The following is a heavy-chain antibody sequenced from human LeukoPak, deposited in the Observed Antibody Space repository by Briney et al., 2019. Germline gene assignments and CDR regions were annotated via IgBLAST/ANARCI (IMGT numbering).Heavy chain of an antibody. CDR2: IGDSGGST. D-gene: IGHD2-2*02. CDR1: GFTFRTYA. CDR3: ARGRRSSCYSGVDS. Sequence: GGSLRLSCAAPGFTFRTYAMTWVRQAPGKGLEWVSSIGDSGGSTYYADSVKGRFTISRDNSKNTLNLQMSSLGAEDTAVYYCARGRRSSCYSGVDSWGQGTLVTVSS. J-gene: IGHJ4*02. V-gene: IGHV3-23*01.